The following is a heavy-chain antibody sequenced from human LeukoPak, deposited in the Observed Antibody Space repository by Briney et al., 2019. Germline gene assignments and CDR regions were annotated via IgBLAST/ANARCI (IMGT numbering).Heavy chain of an antibody. V-gene: IGHV4-31*03. J-gene: IGHJ4*02. CDR1: GGSISSGVYY. Sequence: SQTLSLTCTVSGGSISSGVYYWSWIRQHPGKGLEWIGYIYYSGSSYYNPSLKSRVTISVDTSKNQFSLKLSSVTAADTAVYYCARGQTEYSGYDYYFDYWGQGTLVTVSS. CDR3: ARGQTEYSGYDYYFDY. D-gene: IGHD5-12*01. CDR2: IYYSGSS.